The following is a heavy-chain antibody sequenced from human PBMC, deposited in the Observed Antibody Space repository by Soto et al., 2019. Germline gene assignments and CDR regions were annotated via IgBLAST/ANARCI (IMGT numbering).Heavy chain of an antibody. CDR2: ISESGDTT. V-gene: IGHV3-23*01. Sequence: GGSLRLSCAASGFTFSSYGLNWVRQAPGKGLEWVSVISESGDTTYYADSVKGRFTISRDNSKNTLYLQMSSLRAEDTAVYYSGGVSVGSWGQGTLVTVSS. J-gene: IGHJ5*02. CDR3: GGVSVGS. CDR1: GFTFSSYG. D-gene: IGHD6-19*01.